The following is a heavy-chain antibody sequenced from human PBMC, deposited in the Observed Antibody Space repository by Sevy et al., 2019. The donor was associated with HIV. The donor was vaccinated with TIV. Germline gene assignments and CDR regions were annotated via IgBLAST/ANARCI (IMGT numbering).Heavy chain of an antibody. D-gene: IGHD3-3*01. J-gene: IGHJ5*02. Sequence: SETLSLTCTVSGGSISAGSYYWGWIRQPPGKGLEWIGSVYYSGSTYYSPSLKGRVSTFIDTSKNEFSLKLTSVTAADTAIYYCARSRGTLMVFGVNIRWFDTWGLGTLVTVSS. CDR3: ARSRGTLMVFGVNIRWFDT. CDR1: GGSISAGSYY. V-gene: IGHV4-39*01. CDR2: VYYSGST.